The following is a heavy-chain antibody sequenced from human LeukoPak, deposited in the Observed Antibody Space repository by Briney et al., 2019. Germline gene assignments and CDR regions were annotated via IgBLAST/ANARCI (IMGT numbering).Heavy chain of an antibody. J-gene: IGHJ3*02. CDR3: ATGWFGELLAKNAFDI. V-gene: IGHV1-24*01. CDR1: GYTLTELS. Sequence: ASVKVSCKVSGYTLTELSMHWVRQPPGKGLEWMGGFDPEDGETVYAQKFQGRVTMTEDTSTDTAYMELSSLRSEDTAVYYCATGWFGELLAKNAFDIWGQGTMVTVSS. CDR2: FDPEDGET. D-gene: IGHD3-10*01.